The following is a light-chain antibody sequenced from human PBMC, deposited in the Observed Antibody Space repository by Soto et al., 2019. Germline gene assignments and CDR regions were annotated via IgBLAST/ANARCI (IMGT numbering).Light chain of an antibody. CDR3: QQDYSYPSFT. J-gene: IGKJ3*01. Sequence: AIRMTQSPSSFSASTGDRVTITCRASQGISSYLAWYQQKPGKAPKLLIYAASTLQSGVPSRFSGSGSGTDFTLTISCLQSEDFATYYGQQDYSYPSFTCGPGNKVVIK. CDR1: QGISSY. CDR2: AAS. V-gene: IGKV1-8*01.